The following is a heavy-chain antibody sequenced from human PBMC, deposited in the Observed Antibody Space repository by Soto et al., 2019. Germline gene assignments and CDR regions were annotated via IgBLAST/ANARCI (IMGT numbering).Heavy chain of an antibody. D-gene: IGHD2-21*01. V-gene: IGHV3-7*03. Sequence: PGGCLRLSCVASGFTFSFYYMSWSRQVPGKGLEWLAKINQDRSVQSYLDSVGGRFTISRDNAKNSVCLAIGSLRPEHTAAYLCRRVSSGARGGAFWGPGTRVTVYS. CDR3: RRVSSGARGGAF. CDR1: GFTFSFYY. CDR2: INQDRSVQ. J-gene: IGHJ4*02.